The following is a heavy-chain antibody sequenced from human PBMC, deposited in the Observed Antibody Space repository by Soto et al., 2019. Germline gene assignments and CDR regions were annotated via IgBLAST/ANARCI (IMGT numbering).Heavy chain of an antibody. Sequence: QVQLVESGGGVVQPGRSLRLSCAASGFTFSSYGMHWVRQAQGKGLEWVAVISYDGSNKYYADSVKGRFTISRDNSKNTLYLQMNSLRAEDTAVYYCAKDTGGGYASDAFDIWGQGTMVTVSS. CDR2: ISYDGSNK. J-gene: IGHJ3*02. CDR3: AKDTGGGYASDAFDI. D-gene: IGHD5-12*01. CDR1: GFTFSSYG. V-gene: IGHV3-30*18.